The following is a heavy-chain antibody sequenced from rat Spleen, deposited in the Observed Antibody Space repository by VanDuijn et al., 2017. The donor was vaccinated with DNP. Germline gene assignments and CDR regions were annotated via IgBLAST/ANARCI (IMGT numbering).Heavy chain of an antibody. V-gene: IGHV3-1*01. CDR1: GYSITSNY. CDR2: ISYSGST. CDR3: ARWTRYFDY. J-gene: IGHJ2*01. D-gene: IGHD1-7*01. Sequence: EVQLQESGPGLVKPSQSLSLICSVTGYSITSNYWGWIRKFPGNKMEYIGHISYSGSTNYNPSLRSRISITRDTSKNHFFLHLNSVTTEDTATYYCARWTRYFDYWGQGVMVTVSS.